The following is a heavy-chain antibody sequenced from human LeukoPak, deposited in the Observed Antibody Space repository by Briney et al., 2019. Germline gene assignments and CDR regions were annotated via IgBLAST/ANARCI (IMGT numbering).Heavy chain of an antibody. D-gene: IGHD6-19*01. V-gene: IGHV3-74*01. J-gene: IGHJ4*02. CDR2: INTDGSKI. Sequence: GGSLRLSCVGSGFVFTDYFMHWVRQVPEKGLLWVSRINTDGSKIDYGDSVKGRFTSSRDNAKNTLYLEMNSLRVEDTAVYDCARDDTAVAGTELDYWGQGTLVTVSS. CDR1: GFVFTDYF. CDR3: ARDDTAVAGTELDY.